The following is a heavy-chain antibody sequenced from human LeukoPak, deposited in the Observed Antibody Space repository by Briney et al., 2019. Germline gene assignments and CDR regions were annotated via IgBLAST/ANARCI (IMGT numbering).Heavy chain of an antibody. D-gene: IGHD3-3*01. V-gene: IGHV3-23*01. CDR1: GFTFSSYA. Sequence: PGGSLRLSCAASGFTFSSYAMSWVRQAPGKGLEWVSAISGSGGSTYYADSVRGRFTISRDNSKNPLYLQMNSLRAEDTAVYYCANEGRTYYDFWSGYFTPSGCFDYWGQGTLVTVSS. J-gene: IGHJ4*02. CDR3: ANEGRTYYDFWSGYFTPSGCFDY. CDR2: ISGSGGST.